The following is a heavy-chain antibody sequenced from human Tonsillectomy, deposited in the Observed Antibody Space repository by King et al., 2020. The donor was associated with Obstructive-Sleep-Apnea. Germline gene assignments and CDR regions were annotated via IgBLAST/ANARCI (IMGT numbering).Heavy chain of an antibody. D-gene: IGHD3-9*01. CDR2: INHSGST. Sequence: VQLQQWGAGLLKPSETLSLTCAVYGGSFSGYYWSWIRQPPGKGLEWIGEINHSGSTNYNPSLKSRVTISVDTSKNQFSLKLSSVTAADTAVYYCARAANVLRYFDWSTQYYFDYWGQRTLVTVSS. CDR1: GGSFSGYY. CDR3: ARAANVLRYFDWSTQYYFDY. J-gene: IGHJ4*02. V-gene: IGHV4-34*01.